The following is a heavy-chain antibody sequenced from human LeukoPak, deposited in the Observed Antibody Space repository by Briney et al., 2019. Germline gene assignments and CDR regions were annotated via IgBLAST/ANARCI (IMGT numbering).Heavy chain of an antibody. Sequence: GESLKISCKGPGYSFTSYWIGWVRQMPGKGLEWMGIIYPGDSDITYRPSFEGQVTISADKSISTAYLQWSSLKASDTAVYYCARRQKAVAGSGFDYWGQGTLVTVSS. J-gene: IGHJ4*02. V-gene: IGHV5-51*01. CDR1: GYSFTSYW. CDR3: ARRQKAVAGSGFDY. CDR2: IYPGDSDI. D-gene: IGHD6-19*01.